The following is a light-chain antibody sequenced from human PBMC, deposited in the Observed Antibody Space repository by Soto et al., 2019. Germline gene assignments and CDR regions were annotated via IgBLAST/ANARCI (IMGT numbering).Light chain of an antibody. J-gene: IGLJ1*01. CDR3: GTWDSSLSAYV. Sequence: QSVLTQPPSVSAAPGQMVTISCSGSSSSIRNNYVSWYQQLPGTAPKLLIYDNTKRPSGIPDRFSGSKSGTSATLGITGLRTGDEADYFCGTWDSSLSAYVFGTGTKLTVL. CDR2: DNT. V-gene: IGLV1-51*01. CDR1: SSSIRNNY.